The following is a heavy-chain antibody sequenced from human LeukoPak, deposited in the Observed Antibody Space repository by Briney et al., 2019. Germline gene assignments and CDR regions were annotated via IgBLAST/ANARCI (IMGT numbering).Heavy chain of an antibody. CDR3: AREPGHWFDP. CDR1: GFTFSIYW. V-gene: IGHV3-7*01. D-gene: IGHD1-14*01. Sequence: GGSLRLSCADSGFTFSIYWMTWVRQAPGKGLEWVANIKQDGSEKYYVDSVKGRFTISRDNAKNSLYLQMNSLRAEDTAVYYCAREPGHWFDPWGQGTLVTVSS. J-gene: IGHJ5*02. CDR2: IKQDGSEK.